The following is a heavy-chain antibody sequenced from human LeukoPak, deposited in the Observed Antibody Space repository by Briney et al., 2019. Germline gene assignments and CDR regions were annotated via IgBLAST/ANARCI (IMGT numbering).Heavy chain of an antibody. D-gene: IGHD3-22*01. Sequence: SETLSLTCTVSGGSIRSSTDYWGWIRQPPGKELEWIGSIYYSGSTYYNPSLKSRVTISVDTSKNQFSLKLSSVTAADTAVYYCARSSEGRYYYDSSGFSYYYYYMDVWGKGTTVTISS. CDR2: IYYSGST. V-gene: IGHV4-39*07. J-gene: IGHJ6*03. CDR3: ARSSEGRYYYDSSGFSYYYYYMDV. CDR1: GGSIRSSTDY.